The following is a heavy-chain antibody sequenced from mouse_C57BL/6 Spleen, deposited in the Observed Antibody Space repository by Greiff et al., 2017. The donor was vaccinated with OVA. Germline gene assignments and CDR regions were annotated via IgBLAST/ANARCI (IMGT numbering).Heavy chain of an antibody. J-gene: IGHJ2*01. CDR2: IYPGDGDT. V-gene: IGHV1-82*01. CDR1: GYAFSSSW. D-gene: IGHD1-1*01. Sequence: QVQLKESGPELVKPGASVKISCKASGYAFSSSWMNWVKQRPGQGLEWIGRIYPGDGDTNYNGKFKGKATLTADKSSSTAYMQLSSLTSEDSAVYFCASDYGSSYVGYWGQGTTLTVSS. CDR3: ASDYGSSYVGY.